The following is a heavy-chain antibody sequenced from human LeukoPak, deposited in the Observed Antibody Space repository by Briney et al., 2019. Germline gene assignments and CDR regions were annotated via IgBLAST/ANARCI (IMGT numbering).Heavy chain of an antibody. D-gene: IGHD3-22*01. Sequence: KTGGSLRLSCAASGFTFSSYSMNWVRQAPGKGLEWVSSISSISSYIYYADSVKGRFTISRDNAKNSLYLQMNSLRAEDTAVYYCARDPNYYDSSVRSSPPSYWGQGTLVTVSS. CDR3: ARDPNYYDSSVRSSPPSY. CDR2: ISSISSYI. V-gene: IGHV3-21*01. J-gene: IGHJ4*02. CDR1: GFTFSSYS.